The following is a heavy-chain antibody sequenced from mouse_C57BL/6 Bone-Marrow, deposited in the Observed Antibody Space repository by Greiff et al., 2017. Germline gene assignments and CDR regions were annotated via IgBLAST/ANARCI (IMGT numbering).Heavy chain of an antibody. CDR2: INPYNGGT. D-gene: IGHD2-4*01. V-gene: IGHV1-19*01. J-gene: IGHJ4*01. Sequence: EVQLQQSGPVLVKPGASVKMSCKASGYTFTDYYMNWVKQSHGKSLEWIGVINPYNGGTSYNQKFKGKATLTVDKSSSTAYMELNSLTSEDSAVYYCATPYDYGGHAMDYWGQGTSVTVSS. CDR1: GYTFTDYY. CDR3: ATPYDYGGHAMDY.